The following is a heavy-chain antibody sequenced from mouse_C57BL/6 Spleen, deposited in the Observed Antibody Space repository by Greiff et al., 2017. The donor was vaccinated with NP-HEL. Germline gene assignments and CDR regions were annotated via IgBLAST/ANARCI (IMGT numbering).Heavy chain of an antibody. CDR2: INPNYGTT. CDR3: ARSDGSGAWFAY. D-gene: IGHD1-1*01. V-gene: IGHV1-39*01. J-gene: IGHJ3*01. Sequence: EVKLMESGPELVKPGASVKISCKASGYSFTDYNMNWVKQSNGKSLEWIGVINPNYGTTSYNQKFKGKATLTVDQSSSTAYMQLNSLTSEDSAVYYCARSDGSGAWFAYWGQGTLVTVSA. CDR1: GYSFTDYN.